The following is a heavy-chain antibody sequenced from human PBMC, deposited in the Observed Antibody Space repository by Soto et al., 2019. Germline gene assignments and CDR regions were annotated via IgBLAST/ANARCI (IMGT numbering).Heavy chain of an antibody. V-gene: IGHV2-5*02. J-gene: IGHJ4*02. D-gene: IGHD3-3*01. CDR1: GFSLTTSGVG. CDR2: IYWDDDK. CDR3: AHRVLRTVFGLVTTTAIYFDF. Sequence: QITLNESGPTQVKPRQTLTLTCTFSGFSLTTSGVGVGWIRQSPGKAPEWLALIYWDDDKRYSPSLKSSLTITNDNSKNQVVLTMADLDPADTATYYCAHRVLRTVFGLVTTTAIYFDFWGQGTPVAVSS.